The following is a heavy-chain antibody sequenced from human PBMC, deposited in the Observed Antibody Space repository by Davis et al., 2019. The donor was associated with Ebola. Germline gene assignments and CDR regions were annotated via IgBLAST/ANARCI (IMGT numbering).Heavy chain of an antibody. CDR3: ARWATRFDYYYYGMDV. CDR1: GFTFSDYY. J-gene: IGHJ6*02. CDR2: ISSSGSTI. Sequence: GESLKISCAASGFTFSDYYMSWIRQAPGKGLEWVSYISSSGSTIYYADSVKGRFTISRDNAKNSLYLQMNSLRAEDTAVYYCARWATRFDYYYYGMDVWGQGTTVTVSS. V-gene: IGHV3-11*01. D-gene: IGHD5-12*01.